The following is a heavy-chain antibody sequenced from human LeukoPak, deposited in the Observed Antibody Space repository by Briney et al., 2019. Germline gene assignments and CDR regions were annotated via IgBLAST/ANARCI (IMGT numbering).Heavy chain of an antibody. Sequence: SETLSLTYTVSGGPISSYYWSCIRQPAGKGLEWIGRIYTSGSTNYNASLKSRVSMSVDTSKNQFSLKLSSVTAADTAVFYCARENSGSYREFDYWGQGTLVTVSS. CDR2: IYTSGST. J-gene: IGHJ4*02. CDR1: GGPISSYY. D-gene: IGHD1-26*01. V-gene: IGHV4-4*07. CDR3: ARENSGSYREFDY.